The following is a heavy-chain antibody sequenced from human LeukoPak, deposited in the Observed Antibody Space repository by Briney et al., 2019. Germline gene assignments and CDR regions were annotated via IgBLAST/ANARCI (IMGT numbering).Heavy chain of an antibody. CDR1: GYTFTGYY. D-gene: IGHD3-22*01. CDR2: INPNSGGT. CDR3: ARDRYYYDSGGYWTFDY. J-gene: IGHJ4*02. Sequence: ASVKVSCKASGYTFTGYYMHWVRQAPGQGLEWMGWINPNSGGTNYAQKFQGRVTMTRDTSISTAYMELSRLRSDDTAVYYCARDRYYYDSGGYWTFDYWGQGTLVTVSS. V-gene: IGHV1-2*02.